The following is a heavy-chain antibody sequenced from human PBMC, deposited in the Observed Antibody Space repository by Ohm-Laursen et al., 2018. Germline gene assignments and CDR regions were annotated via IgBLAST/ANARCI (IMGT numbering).Heavy chain of an antibody. Sequence: GSLRLSCAASGFTVRSNYMSWVRQAPGKGLEWVSVIYSGGSIYYADSVKGRFTISRDSSENTLYLQMDSLTAADTAMYYCARASGGSKSGTAVASPVYWGQGTLVTVSS. CDR1: GFTVRSNY. CDR2: IYSGGSI. V-gene: IGHV3-53*01. D-gene: IGHD6-19*01. J-gene: IGHJ4*02. CDR3: ARASGGSKSGTAVASPVY.